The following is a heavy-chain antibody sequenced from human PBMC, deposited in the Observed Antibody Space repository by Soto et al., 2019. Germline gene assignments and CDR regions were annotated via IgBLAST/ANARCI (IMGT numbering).Heavy chain of an antibody. J-gene: IGHJ4*02. V-gene: IGHV4-61*01. CDR1: GDSVSGGSYY. CDR3: AREVDFGEPDY. Sequence: SETLSLTCTVSGDSVSGGSYYWSWIRQPPGKGLEWIGYIYYTGSTEYNPSLKSRVTISLDMSKNQFSLKLTSVTTADTAVYYCAREVDFGEPDYCGQRTLVTVSS. D-gene: IGHD4-17*01. CDR2: IYYTGST.